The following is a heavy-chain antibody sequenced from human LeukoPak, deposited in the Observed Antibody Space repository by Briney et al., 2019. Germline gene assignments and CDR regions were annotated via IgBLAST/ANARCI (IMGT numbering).Heavy chain of an antibody. J-gene: IGHJ4*02. V-gene: IGHV3-30*02. CDR2: IRYDGSNK. CDR3: AKIIGRYSGYDFLPDY. CDR1: GFTFSSYG. Sequence: GGSLRLSCAASGFTFSSYGMHWVRQAPGKGLEWVAFIRYDGSNKYYADSVKGRFTISRDNSKNTLYLQMNSLRAEDTAVCYCAKIIGRYSGYDFLPDYWGQGTLVTVSS. D-gene: IGHD5-12*01.